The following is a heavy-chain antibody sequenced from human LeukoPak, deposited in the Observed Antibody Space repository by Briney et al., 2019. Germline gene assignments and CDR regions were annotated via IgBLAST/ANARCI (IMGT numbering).Heavy chain of an antibody. Sequence: ASVKVSCKASGYTFTSYGISWVRQAPGQGLEWMGWISAYNGNTNYAQKLQGRVTMTTDTSTSTAYMELRSLRSDDTAVYYCARDRDVYSGYEGFDPWGQGTLVTVSS. J-gene: IGHJ5*02. D-gene: IGHD5-12*01. CDR2: ISAYNGNT. CDR3: ARDRDVYSGYEGFDP. V-gene: IGHV1-18*01. CDR1: GYTFTSYG.